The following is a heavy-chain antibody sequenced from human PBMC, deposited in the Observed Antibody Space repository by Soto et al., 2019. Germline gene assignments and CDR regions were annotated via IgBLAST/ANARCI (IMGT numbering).Heavy chain of an antibody. CDR1: GGSTSSSSYY. J-gene: IGHJ6*02. CDR3: ARGPFWSGYNGSYYYGMDV. V-gene: IGHV4-39*01. Sequence: SETLSLSSTVAGGSTSSSSYYRGWVRKPPGKGLEWIGSIYYSGSTYYNPSLKSRVTISVDTSKNQFSLKLSSVTAADTAVYYCARGPFWSGYNGSYYYGMDVWGQGTTVT. CDR2: IYYSGST. D-gene: IGHD3-3*01.